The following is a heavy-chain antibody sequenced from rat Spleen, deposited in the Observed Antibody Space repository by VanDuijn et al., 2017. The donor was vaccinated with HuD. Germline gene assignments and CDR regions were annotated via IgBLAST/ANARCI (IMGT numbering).Heavy chain of an antibody. Sequence: EVQVVESGGGIVQPGRSMKLSCAASGFTFSNYDMVWVRQAPTKGLKWVASISYDGSTPYYRDSVKGRFTISRDNAKSTIYLQMDSLRSEDTATYYCTRGYYFDYWGQGVMVTVSS. V-gene: IGHV5-7*01. J-gene: IGHJ2*01. CDR3: TRGYYFDY. CDR2: ISYDGSTP. CDR1: GFTFSNYD.